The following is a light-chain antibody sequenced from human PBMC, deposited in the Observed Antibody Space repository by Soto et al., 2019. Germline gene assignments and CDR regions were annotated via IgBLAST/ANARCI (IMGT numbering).Light chain of an antibody. CDR1: QSVRSY. CDR2: GTS. J-gene: IGKJ5*01. Sequence: EVVLTQSPATLSLSPGESATLSCRASQSVRSYLAWYQQKPGQAPRLLIYGTSSRATGIPDRFSGSGSGTDFTLTISRLEPEDFAVYYCQQYGNSPITFGQGTQREIK. V-gene: IGKV3-20*01. CDR3: QQYGNSPIT.